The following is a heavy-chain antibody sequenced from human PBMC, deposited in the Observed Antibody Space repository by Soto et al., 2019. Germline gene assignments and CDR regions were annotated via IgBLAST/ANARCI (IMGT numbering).Heavy chain of an antibody. CDR2: IYSGGNT. Sequence: GGSLRLSCAASGFTVSTNYMNWVRQAPGKGLEWVSVIYSGGNTYYADSVKGRFIISRDNSKNTLYLQMNSLRAEDTAVYYCARDFGSWDYCNGDSCYYWGQGTLVTVSS. CDR1: GFTVSTNY. CDR3: ARDFGSWDYCNGDSCYY. V-gene: IGHV3-66*01. D-gene: IGHD2-15*01. J-gene: IGHJ4*02.